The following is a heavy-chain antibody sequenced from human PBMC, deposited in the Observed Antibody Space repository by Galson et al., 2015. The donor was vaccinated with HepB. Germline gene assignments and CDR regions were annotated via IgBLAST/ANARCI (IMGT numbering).Heavy chain of an antibody. V-gene: IGHV3-23*01. CDR2: ITGKGDST. CDR1: GFAFDSHA. Sequence: SLRLSCAASGFAFDSHAMSWVRQAPGRGLEWIPGITGKGDSTFYADSVKGRFTVSKDNSNNMLYLQMNSLRAEDAGLYFCAKGYGLFDSWGQGILVTVSS. D-gene: IGHD5-18*01. CDR3: AKGYGLFDS. J-gene: IGHJ5*01.